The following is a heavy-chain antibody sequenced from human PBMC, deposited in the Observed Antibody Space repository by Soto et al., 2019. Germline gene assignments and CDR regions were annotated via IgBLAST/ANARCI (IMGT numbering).Heavy chain of an antibody. CDR3: ARYTCSGGSCYYYYYGMDV. Sequence: QVQLVQSGAEVKKPGSSVKVSCKASGGTFSSYAISWVRQAPGQGLEWMGGIIPIFGTANYAQKFQGRVTITADESTITAYMELSSLRSEDTAVYYCARYTCSGGSCYYYYYGMDVWGQGTTVTVSS. CDR2: IIPIFGTA. J-gene: IGHJ6*02. V-gene: IGHV1-69*12. D-gene: IGHD2-15*01. CDR1: GGTFSSYA.